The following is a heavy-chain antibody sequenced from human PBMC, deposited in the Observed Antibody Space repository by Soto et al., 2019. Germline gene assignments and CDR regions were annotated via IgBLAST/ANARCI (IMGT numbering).Heavy chain of an antibody. CDR1: GLTCSSYA. V-gene: IGHV3-23*01. CDR2: VGVSGATT. D-gene: IGHD3-10*01. Sequence: EVRLLESGGNLVRPGGSLRLSCAASGLTCSSYAMSWVRQAPGKGLEWVSTVGVSGATTYYTDSVKGRFTISRDNANNTLFLQMHSLRAEDTAIYYCAKFRAGLGSQTDSWGQGTLVTVSS. J-gene: IGHJ4*02. CDR3: AKFRAGLGSQTDS.